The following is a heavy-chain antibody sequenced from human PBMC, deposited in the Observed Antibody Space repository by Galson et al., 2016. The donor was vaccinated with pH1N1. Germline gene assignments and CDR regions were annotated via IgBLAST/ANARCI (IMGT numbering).Heavy chain of an antibody. CDR3: TRSRGYGFDY. Sequence: SLRLSCAASGFTFSGSAMHWVRQASGKGLEWVGSIRSKADSYATAYAASMKGRFTISRDDSKNTTFLQMNSLNTEDTAVYYCTRSRGYGFDYWGQGTLVTVSS. CDR2: IRSKADSYAT. J-gene: IGHJ4*02. V-gene: IGHV3-73*01. D-gene: IGHD5-12*01. CDR1: GFTFSGSA.